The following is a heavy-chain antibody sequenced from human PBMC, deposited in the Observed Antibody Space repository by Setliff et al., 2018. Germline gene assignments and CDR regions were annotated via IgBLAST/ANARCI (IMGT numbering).Heavy chain of an antibody. CDR3: ARDPHFNY. Sequence: SETLSLTCTVSGDSIGRGGFHWSWVRQPAGKGLEWIGRIDTSGRTQYNLALKSRVTISIDMSKNQFSLKVTSVTAADTAIYSCARDPHFNYWGQGTLVTVSS. V-gene: IGHV4-61*02. CDR2: IDTSGRT. CDR1: GDSIGRGGFH. J-gene: IGHJ4*02.